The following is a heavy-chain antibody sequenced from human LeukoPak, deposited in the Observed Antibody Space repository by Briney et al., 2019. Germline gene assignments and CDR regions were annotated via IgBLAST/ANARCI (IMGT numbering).Heavy chain of an antibody. Sequence: GGSLRLSCAASGFTFSSYWMTWVRQAPGKGLEWVSSISSSSSYIYYADSVKGRFTISRDNAKNSLYLQMNSLRAEDTAVYYCARDLTGTDDYWGQGTLVTVSS. V-gene: IGHV3-21*01. J-gene: IGHJ4*02. CDR1: GFTFSSYW. D-gene: IGHD1-20*01. CDR2: ISSSSSYI. CDR3: ARDLTGTDDY.